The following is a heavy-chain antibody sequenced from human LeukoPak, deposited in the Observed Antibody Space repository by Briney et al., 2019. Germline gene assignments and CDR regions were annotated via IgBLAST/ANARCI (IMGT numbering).Heavy chain of an antibody. J-gene: IGHJ4*02. CDR2: INHSGST. CDR1: GGSFSGYY. V-gene: IGHV4-34*01. D-gene: IGHD6-19*01. CDR3: ARSSSGWYGYYFDY. Sequence: KPSETLSLTCAVYGGSFSGYYWSWIRQPPGKGLEWIVEINHSGSTNYNPSLKSRVTISVDTSKNQFSLKLSSVTAADTAVYYRARSSSGWYGYYFDYWGQGTLVTVSS.